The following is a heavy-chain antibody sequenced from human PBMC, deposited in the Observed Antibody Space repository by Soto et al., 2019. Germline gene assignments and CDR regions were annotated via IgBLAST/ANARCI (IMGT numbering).Heavy chain of an antibody. Sequence: QITLKESGPTLVKPTQTLTLTCTFSGFSLSTSGVGVGWIRQPPGKALEWLALIYWDDDKRYSPSLKSRLTITKDTSKNQVVLTMTNMDSVDTATYYCARSYGSGSYYNDFDYWGQGTLVTVSS. CDR1: GFSLSTSGVG. CDR2: IYWDDDK. CDR3: ARSYGSGSYYNDFDY. V-gene: IGHV2-5*02. J-gene: IGHJ4*02. D-gene: IGHD3-10*01.